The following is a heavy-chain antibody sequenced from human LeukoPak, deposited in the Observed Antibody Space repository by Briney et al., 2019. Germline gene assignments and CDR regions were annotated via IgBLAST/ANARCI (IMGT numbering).Heavy chain of an antibody. CDR1: GGSISSGGYS. CDR2: IYHSGST. Sequence: PSQTLSFTCAVSGGSISSGGYSWSWIRQPPGKGLEWIGYIYHSGSTNYNPSLKSRVTISVDTSKNQFSLKLSSVTAADTAVYYCAGLVTTVTDPNWFDPWGQGTLVTVSS. J-gene: IGHJ5*02. D-gene: IGHD4-11*01. CDR3: AGLVTTVTDPNWFDP. V-gene: IGHV4-30-2*01.